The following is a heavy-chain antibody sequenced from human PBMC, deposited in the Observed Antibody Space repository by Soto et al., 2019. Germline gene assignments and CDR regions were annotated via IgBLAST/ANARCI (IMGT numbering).Heavy chain of an antibody. V-gene: IGHV3-73*02. CDR2: IRSKANSYAT. J-gene: IGHJ4*02. Sequence: EVQLVESGRGLVQPGGSLKLSCVASGFTFSDSAVHWVRQASGKGLEWVGRIRSKANSYATAFAASVKGRFTISRDDSKNTAYLQMNSLETEDTAVYYCTSLGATSNFDYWGQGTLVTVSP. D-gene: IGHD1-26*01. CDR1: GFTFSDSA. CDR3: TSLGATSNFDY.